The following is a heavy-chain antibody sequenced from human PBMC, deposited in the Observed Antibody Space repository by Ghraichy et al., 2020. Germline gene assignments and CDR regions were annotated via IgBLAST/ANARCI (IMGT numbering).Heavy chain of an antibody. J-gene: IGHJ4*02. CDR3: VRRLERTRIY. CDR1: GGSISSSGVY. CDR2: IHSSGST. V-gene: IGHV4-39*01. D-gene: IGHD1-1*01. Sequence: QTLSLPCSVSGGSISSSGVYWGWIRQPPGKGPEWIATIHSSGSTDYNPSLNSRVTISVDTSKNQFSLKLNSVTAADTAVYYGVRRLERTRIYWGQGTLVTVSS.